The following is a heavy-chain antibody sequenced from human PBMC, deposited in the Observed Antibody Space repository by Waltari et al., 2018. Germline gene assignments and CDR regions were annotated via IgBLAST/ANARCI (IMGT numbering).Heavy chain of an antibody. CDR2: IGPGGSSA. Sequence: EVQLVESGGGLVQPGGSLRLSCAASGFTFSNSWMHWVRQAPGKGLTGVSRIGPGGSSARYADSVMCRITISRDNAKNTVYLQMNSLTVEDTAVYYCIKERVEWSRAFEMWGQGTMVTVSS. CDR1: GFTFSNSW. D-gene: IGHD1-26*01. J-gene: IGHJ3*02. CDR3: IKERVEWSRAFEM. V-gene: IGHV3-74*01.